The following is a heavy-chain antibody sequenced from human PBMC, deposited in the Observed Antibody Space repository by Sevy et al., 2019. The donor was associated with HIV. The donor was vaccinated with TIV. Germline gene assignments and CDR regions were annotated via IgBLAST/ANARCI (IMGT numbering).Heavy chain of an antibody. J-gene: IGHJ4*02. CDR1: GKTLSQLS. Sequence: ASVKVSCKVSGKTLSQLSMHWVRQAPGKGLEWLGTFDPEDGETRYAQKLQGRDTMTEDTSTDTAYMELRSLRSEDTALYYCATTKDYYESSGSPFDYWGQGTLVTVSS. V-gene: IGHV1-24*01. CDR3: ATTKDYYESSGSPFDY. D-gene: IGHD3-22*01. CDR2: FDPEDGET.